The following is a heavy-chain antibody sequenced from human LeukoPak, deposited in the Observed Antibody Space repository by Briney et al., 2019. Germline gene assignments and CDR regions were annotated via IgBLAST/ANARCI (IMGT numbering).Heavy chain of an antibody. J-gene: IGHJ4*02. D-gene: IGHD4-17*01. CDR2: MSYSGRA. V-gene: IGHV4-34*09. Sequence: SETLSLTCAVYGGSFSDYFWSWIRQHPGKGLEWIGYMSYSGRADYSPSLKSRVTISVDTSKNQLSLKLRSVTAADTAVYYCARGLEHGDHYYWGQGTLVTVSS. CDR3: ARGLEHGDHYY. CDR1: GGSFSDYF.